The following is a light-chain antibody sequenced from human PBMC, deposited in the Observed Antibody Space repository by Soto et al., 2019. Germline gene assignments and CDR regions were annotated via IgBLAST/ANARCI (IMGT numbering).Light chain of an antibody. CDR3: SSYGGSDTSYV. Sequence: QSALTQPPSAAGSPGPSVTISCTGTSTDVGGYNYVSWYQQYPGKAPKLMIYEVSKRPSGVPDRFSGSKSGNTASLTVSGLQAEDEADYYCSSYGGSDTSYVFGTGTKVTVL. V-gene: IGLV2-8*01. CDR1: STDVGGYNY. J-gene: IGLJ1*01. CDR2: EVS.